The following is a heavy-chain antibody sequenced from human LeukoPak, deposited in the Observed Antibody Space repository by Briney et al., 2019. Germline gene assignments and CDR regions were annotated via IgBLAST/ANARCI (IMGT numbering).Heavy chain of an antibody. V-gene: IGHV1-2*02. CDR2: INPNSGGT. CDR3: ARGSGYDSSGPLGYYYMDV. J-gene: IGHJ6*03. Sequence: GASVKVSCKASGYTFTGYYMHWVRQAPGQGLEWMGWINPNSGGTNYAQKFQGRVTMTRDTSISTAYMELSSLRSEDTAVYYCARGSGYDSSGPLGYYYMDVWGKGTTVTVSS. CDR1: GYTFTGYY. D-gene: IGHD3-22*01.